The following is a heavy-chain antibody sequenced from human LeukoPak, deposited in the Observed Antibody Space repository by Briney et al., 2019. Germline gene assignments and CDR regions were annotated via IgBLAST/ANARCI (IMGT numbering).Heavy chain of an antibody. CDR3: ASCSSTDYYYYMDV. V-gene: IGHV1-2*02. CDR2: INPNSGGT. J-gene: IGHJ6*03. D-gene: IGHD2-2*01. Sequence: APVKVSCKASGYTFTGYYMHWVRQAPGQGLEWMGWINPNSGGTNYAQKFQGRVTMTRDTSISTAYMELSRLRSDDTAVYYCASCSSTDYYYYMDVWGKGTAVTVSS. CDR1: GYTFTGYY.